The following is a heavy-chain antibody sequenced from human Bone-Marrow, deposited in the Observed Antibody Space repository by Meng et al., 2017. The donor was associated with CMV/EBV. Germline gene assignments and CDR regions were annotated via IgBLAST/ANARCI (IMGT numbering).Heavy chain of an antibody. CDR1: GGTFSSYA. CDR3: AISLGATRDY. CDR2: IIPIFGTA. Sequence: SVKISCKPSGGTFSSYAISWVRQAPGQGLEWMGGIIPIFGTATYAQRFQGRVTITTDESTSTAYMELSSLRSEDTAVYYCAISLGATRDYWGQGTLVTVSS. V-gene: IGHV1-69*05. J-gene: IGHJ4*02. D-gene: IGHD1-26*01.